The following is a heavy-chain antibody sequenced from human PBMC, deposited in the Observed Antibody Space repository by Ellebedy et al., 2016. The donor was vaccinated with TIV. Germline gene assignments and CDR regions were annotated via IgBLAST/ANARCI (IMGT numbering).Heavy chain of an antibody. D-gene: IGHD1-14*01. CDR3: ARHDHGDAFDI. Sequence: MPSETLSLTCTVSGGFISSYYWSWIRQPPGKGLEWIGYIYYSGSTNYNPSLKSRVTISVDTSKNQFSLKLSSVTAADTAVYYCARHDHGDAFDIWGQGTMVTVSS. CDR2: IYYSGST. V-gene: IGHV4-59*08. J-gene: IGHJ3*02. CDR1: GGFISSYY.